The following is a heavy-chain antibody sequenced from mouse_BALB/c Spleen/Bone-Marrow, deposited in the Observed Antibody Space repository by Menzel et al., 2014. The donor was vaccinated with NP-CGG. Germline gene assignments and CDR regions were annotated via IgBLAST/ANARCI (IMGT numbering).Heavy chain of an antibody. CDR3: ARYRYYGSSGWDY. CDR2: IDPANGNT. Sequence: EVQLQQSGAELVRPGASVKLSCTASGFNIKDTYIHWVKRRPEQGLEWIGRIDPANGNTKYDPKFQGKATITADTSSNTAYLHLSSLTSVDTAVYYCARYRYYGSSGWDYWGQGTSVTVSS. D-gene: IGHD1-1*01. J-gene: IGHJ4*01. CDR1: GFNIKDTY. V-gene: IGHV14-3*02.